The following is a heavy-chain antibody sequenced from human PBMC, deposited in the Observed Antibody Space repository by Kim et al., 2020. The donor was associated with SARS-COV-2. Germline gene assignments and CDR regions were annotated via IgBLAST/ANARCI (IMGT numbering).Heavy chain of an antibody. J-gene: IGHJ4*01. V-gene: IGHV3-48*03. Sequence: DSVKGRFTISRDNAKNSLYLQMNSLRAEDTAVYYCARRYCSSTSCTFDYWGQEPWSPSPQ. D-gene: IGHD2-2*01. CDR3: ARRYCSSTSCTFDY.